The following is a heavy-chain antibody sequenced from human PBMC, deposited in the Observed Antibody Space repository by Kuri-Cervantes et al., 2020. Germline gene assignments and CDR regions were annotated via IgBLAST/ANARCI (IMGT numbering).Heavy chain of an antibody. CDR1: GGTFSSYA. Sequence: SVKVSCKASGGTFSSYAISWVRQAPGQGLEWMGGIIPIFGTANYAQKFQGRVTITADKSTSTAYMELSSLRSEDTAVYYCARSNYFDSSGHFNGAFDIWGQGTLVTVSS. V-gene: IGHV1-69*06. D-gene: IGHD3-22*01. J-gene: IGHJ3*02. CDR3: ARSNYFDSSGHFNGAFDI. CDR2: IIPIFGTA.